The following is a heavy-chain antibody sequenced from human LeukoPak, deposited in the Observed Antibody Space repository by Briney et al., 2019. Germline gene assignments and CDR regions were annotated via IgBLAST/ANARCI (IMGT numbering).Heavy chain of an antibody. Sequence: GGSLRLSCAASGFTFSSYAMSWVRQAPGKGLEWVSAINHNGDSTYYADSVKGRFTISRDNSKNTLYLQMNSLRAEDTAVYYCAKGGYCSGGSCYEVIDYWGQGTLVTVSS. CDR2: INHNGDST. CDR3: AKGGYCSGGSCYEVIDY. CDR1: GFTFSSYA. J-gene: IGHJ4*02. V-gene: IGHV3-23*01. D-gene: IGHD2-15*01.